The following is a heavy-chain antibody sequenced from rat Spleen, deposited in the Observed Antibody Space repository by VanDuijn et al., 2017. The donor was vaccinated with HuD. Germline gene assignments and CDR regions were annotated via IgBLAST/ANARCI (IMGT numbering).Heavy chain of an antibody. CDR3: AREDYYRSYEGVMDA. J-gene: IGHJ4*01. V-gene: IGHV5S23*01. D-gene: IGHD1-2*01. CDR1: GFTFSNYD. CDR2: ISTGGGNT. Sequence: EVQLVESGGGLVQPGRSLKLSCAASGFTFSNYDMAWVRQAPTKGLEWVASISTGGGNTYYRDSVKGRFTISRDNAKSTLYLQMDSLRSEDTATYYCAREDYYRSYEGVMDAWGQGASVTVSS.